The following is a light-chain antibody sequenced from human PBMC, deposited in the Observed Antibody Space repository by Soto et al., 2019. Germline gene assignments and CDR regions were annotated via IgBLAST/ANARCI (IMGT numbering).Light chain of an antibody. V-gene: IGKV1-9*01. CDR1: QGISNY. J-gene: IGKJ2*01. CDR2: AAS. CDR3: QELKSYLYT. Sequence: DIQLTQSPSFLSASVGDRVTITCRASQGISNYLAWYQQKPGKVPQLLIYAASTLQSVVPSRFSGSGSGTEFTLTISSLQPEDFATYYCQELKSYLYTFGQGNKLDIK.